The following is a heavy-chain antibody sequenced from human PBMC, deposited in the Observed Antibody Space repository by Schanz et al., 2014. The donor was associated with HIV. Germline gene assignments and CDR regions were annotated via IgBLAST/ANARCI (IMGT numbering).Heavy chain of an antibody. CDR3: ARDAASHSYGSTMDV. V-gene: IGHV3-33*08. CDR2: IWYDGSNK. D-gene: IGHD5-18*01. CDR1: GFTFSNYA. J-gene: IGHJ6*02. Sequence: VQLVESGGGLVQPGGSLRLSCAASGFTFSNYALNWVRQAPGKGLEWVAVIWYDGSNKYYTDSVKGRFTISRDSSKNTLYLQMNSLRAEDTAVYYCARDAASHSYGSTMDVWGQGTTVTVSS.